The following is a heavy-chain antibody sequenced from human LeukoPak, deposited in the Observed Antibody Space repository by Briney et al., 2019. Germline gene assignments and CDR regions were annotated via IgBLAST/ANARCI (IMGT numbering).Heavy chain of an antibody. D-gene: IGHD1-26*01. CDR1: GFTFSNAW. J-gene: IGHJ6*03. CDR3: TTARQFSGYYYYYYMDV. CDR2: IKSKTDGGTT. V-gene: IGHV3-15*01. Sequence: PGGSLRLSCAASGFTFSNAWMSWVRQAPGKGLEWVGRIKSKTDGGTTDYAAPVKGRFTISRDDSKNTLYLQMNSLKTEDTAVYYCTTARQFSGYYYYYYMDVWGKGTTVTISS.